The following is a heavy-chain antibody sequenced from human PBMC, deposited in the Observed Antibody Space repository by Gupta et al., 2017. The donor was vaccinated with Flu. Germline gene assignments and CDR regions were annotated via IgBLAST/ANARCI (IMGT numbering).Heavy chain of an antibody. CDR3: AKAESGGSYAAYY. J-gene: IGHJ4*02. Sequence: VGQVTGNGVEWVSAISGSGGSTYYEDSMKGRFTISRDNSKNRLELKMNSMRAEDTAVYYGAKAESGGSYAAYYWGQGTLVTVSS. D-gene: IGHD1-26*01. V-gene: IGHV3-23*02. CDR2: ISGSGGST.